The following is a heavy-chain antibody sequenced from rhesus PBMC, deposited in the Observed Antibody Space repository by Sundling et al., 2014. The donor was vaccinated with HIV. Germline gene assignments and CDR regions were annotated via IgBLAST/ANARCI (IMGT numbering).Heavy chain of an antibody. D-gene: IGHD6-25*01. Sequence: QVQLQESGPGVVKPSETLSLTCGVSGGSISDSYRWTWIRQFPGKGLEWIGYAYGSTMSTNYHPSLKSRVIISKDTSKNQFSLRLSSVTAADTAVYFCARTGGGRSPLDYYGLDSWGQGVVVTVSS. CDR2: AYGSTMST. J-gene: IGHJ6*01. CDR3: ARTGGGRSPLDYYGLDS. V-gene: IGHV4S10*01. CDR1: GGSISDSYR.